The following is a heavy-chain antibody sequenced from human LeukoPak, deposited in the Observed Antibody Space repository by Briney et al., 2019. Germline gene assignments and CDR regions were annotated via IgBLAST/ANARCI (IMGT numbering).Heavy chain of an antibody. CDR2: INPNNGGT. Sequence: GASVKVSCKASGYTFTGYYMHWVRQAPGQGPEWMGWINPNNGGTKLAQKFQGRVTMTTDTSISTAYMELSKLTSDDTAMYYCARDQGNGCYINWFDPWGQGTLVTVSS. CDR3: ARDQGNGCYINWFDP. D-gene: IGHD4-23*01. J-gene: IGHJ5*02. CDR1: GYTFTGYY. V-gene: IGHV1-2*02.